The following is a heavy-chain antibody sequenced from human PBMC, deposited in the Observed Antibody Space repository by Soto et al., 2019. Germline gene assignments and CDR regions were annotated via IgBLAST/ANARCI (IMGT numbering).Heavy chain of an antibody. D-gene: IGHD3-22*01. CDR3: AREYYYDSSGQVYYYGRDV. J-gene: IGHJ6*02. Sequence: GGSLRLSCAASGFTFSSYWMSWVRQAPGKGLEWVANIKQDGSEKYYVDSVKGRSTISRDNAKNSLYLQMNSLRAEDTAVYYCAREYYYDSSGQVYYYGRDVWGQGTTVTVSS. CDR1: GFTFSSYW. V-gene: IGHV3-7*01. CDR2: IKQDGSEK.